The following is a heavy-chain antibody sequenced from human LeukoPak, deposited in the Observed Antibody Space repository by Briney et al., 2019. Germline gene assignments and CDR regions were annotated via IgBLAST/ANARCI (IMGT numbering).Heavy chain of an antibody. J-gene: IGHJ6*02. D-gene: IGHD6-19*01. V-gene: IGHV3-13*01. CDR1: GLTLSRYD. CDR2: IGTRGDT. Sequence: GGSLRLSCAASGLTLSRYDMHWVRQATGEGLEWVSAIGTRGDTYYAGSVKGRFTMSRESAKNSLYLQMNSLSAGDTAVYYCVRAPPYSSASWGYYGMDVWGQGTTVTVSS. CDR3: VRAPPYSSASWGYYGMDV.